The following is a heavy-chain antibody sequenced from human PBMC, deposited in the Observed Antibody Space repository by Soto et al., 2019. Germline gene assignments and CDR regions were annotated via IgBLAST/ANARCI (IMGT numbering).Heavy chain of an antibody. CDR3: AKDRGLLFEYYYYYCGIAG. V-gene: IGHV3-23*01. D-gene: IGHD3-10*02. J-gene: IGHJ6*04. Sequence: PGGSLRLSWAASGFPFSSYAMSWVRQAPGKGLEWVSAISGSGGSTYYADSVKGRFTISRDNSKNTLYLQMNSLRAEDTAVYYCAKDRGLLFEYYYYYCGIAGWGKGPIVTVSS. CDR1: GFPFSSYA. CDR2: ISGSGGST.